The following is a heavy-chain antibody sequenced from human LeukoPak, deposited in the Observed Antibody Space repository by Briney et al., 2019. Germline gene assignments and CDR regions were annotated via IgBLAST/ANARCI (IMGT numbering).Heavy chain of an antibody. CDR1: GFTFSSYS. D-gene: IGHD3-16*01. J-gene: IGHJ5*02. V-gene: IGHV3-21*04. Sequence: GGSLRLSCAASGFTFSSYSMNWVRQAPGKGLEWVSSISSSSSYTYYADSVKGRFTISRDNAKNSLYLQMNSLRAEDTAVYYCAKRDDYLGWFDPWGQGTLVTVSS. CDR2: ISSSSSYT. CDR3: AKRDDYLGWFDP.